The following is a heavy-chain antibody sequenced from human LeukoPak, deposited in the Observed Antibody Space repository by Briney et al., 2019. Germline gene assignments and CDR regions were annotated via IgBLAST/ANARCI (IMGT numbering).Heavy chain of an antibody. CDR2: ISWNSGSI. CDR3: AKDPYSSSWDGGNYFDY. Sequence: PGRSLRLSCAASGFTFYDYAMHWVRQAPGKGLEWVSGISWNSGSIGYADSVKGRFTISRDNAKNSLYLQMNSLRAEDTALYYCAKDPYSSSWDGGNYFDYWGQGTLVTVSS. CDR1: GFTFYDYA. D-gene: IGHD6-13*01. J-gene: IGHJ4*02. V-gene: IGHV3-9*01.